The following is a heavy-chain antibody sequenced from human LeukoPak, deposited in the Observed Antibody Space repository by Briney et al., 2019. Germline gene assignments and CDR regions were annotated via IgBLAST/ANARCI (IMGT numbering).Heavy chain of an antibody. D-gene: IGHD3-16*01. J-gene: IGHJ6*02. CDR3: ASTVGITFGGRYGMDA. CDR1: GCTFTSYG. Sequence: ASVKVSCKASGCTFTSYGISWVRQAPGQGLEWMGWISAYNGNTNYAQKLQGRVTMTTDTSTSTAYMELRSLRSDDTAVYYCASTVGITFGGRYGMDAWGQGTTVTVSS. CDR2: ISAYNGNT. V-gene: IGHV1-18*01.